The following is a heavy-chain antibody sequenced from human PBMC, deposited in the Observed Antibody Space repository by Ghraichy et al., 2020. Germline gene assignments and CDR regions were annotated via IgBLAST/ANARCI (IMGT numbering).Heavy chain of an antibody. Sequence: GGSLRLSCAASGFTFDDYAMHWVRQAPGKGLEWVSGISWNSGSIGYADSVKGRFTISRDNAKNSLYLQMNSLRAEDTALYYCATVTDDFALGGMDVWGQGTTVTVSS. J-gene: IGHJ6*02. D-gene: IGHD3-3*01. CDR3: ATVTDDFALGGMDV. CDR2: ISWNSGSI. CDR1: GFTFDDYA. V-gene: IGHV3-9*01.